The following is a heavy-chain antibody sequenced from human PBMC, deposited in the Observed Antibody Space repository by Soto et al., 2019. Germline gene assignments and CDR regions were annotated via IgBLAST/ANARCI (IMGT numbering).Heavy chain of an antibody. Sequence: PSETLSLTCAVYGGSFSGYYWSWIRQPPGKGLEWIGEINHSGSTNYNPSLKSRVTISVDTSKNQFSLKLSSVTAADTAVYYCARGHRFFTHTAMARFDYWGQGTLVTVS. CDR1: GGSFSGYY. V-gene: IGHV4-34*01. D-gene: IGHD5-18*01. J-gene: IGHJ4*02. CDR2: INHSGST. CDR3: ARGHRFFTHTAMARFDY.